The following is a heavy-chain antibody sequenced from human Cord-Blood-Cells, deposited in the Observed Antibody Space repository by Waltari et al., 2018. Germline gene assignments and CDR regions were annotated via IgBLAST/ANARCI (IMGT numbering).Heavy chain of an antibody. Sequence: QVQLVQSGAEVKKPGASVKVSCKESGYTFTSYYMHWVRQAPGQGLEWMGIINPRGGSTSYAQKFQGRVTMTRDTSTSTVYMELSSLRSEDTAVYYCARPYNWNFAFDIWGQGTMVTVSS. CDR1: GYTFTSYY. J-gene: IGHJ3*02. V-gene: IGHV1-46*01. CDR2: INPRGGST. CDR3: ARPYNWNFAFDI. D-gene: IGHD1-7*01.